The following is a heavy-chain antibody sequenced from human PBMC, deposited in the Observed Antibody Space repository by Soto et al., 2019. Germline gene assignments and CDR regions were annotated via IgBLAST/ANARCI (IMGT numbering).Heavy chain of an antibody. CDR2: ISAYNGNT. D-gene: IGHD4-17*01. V-gene: IGHV1-18*01. CDR3: ARERTTVSRYWFDP. CDR1: GYTFTSYG. Sequence: ASVKVSCKASGYTFTSYGISWVRQAPGQGLEWMGWISAYNGNTNYAQKLQGRVTMTTDTSTSTAYMELRSLRSDDTAVYYCARERTTVSRYWFDPWGQGTLVTGSS. J-gene: IGHJ5*02.